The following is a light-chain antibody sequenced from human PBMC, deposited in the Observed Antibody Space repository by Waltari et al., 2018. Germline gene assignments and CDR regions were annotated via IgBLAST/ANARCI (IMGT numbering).Light chain of an antibody. CDR3: QVWDGSSVV. Sequence: SYVLTQPPSVSVAPGKTARITCGGNNIGSKSVHWYQQKPGQAPVLVIYDDSDRPSGIPGRFSGSNSGNTATLTISRVEAGDEADYYCQVWDGSSVVFGGGTKLTVL. CDR2: DDS. CDR1: NIGSKS. J-gene: IGLJ2*01. V-gene: IGLV3-21*04.